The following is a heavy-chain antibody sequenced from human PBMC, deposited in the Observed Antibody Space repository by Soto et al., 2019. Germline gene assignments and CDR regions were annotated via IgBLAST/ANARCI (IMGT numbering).Heavy chain of an antibody. CDR1: GYMFDNYY. V-gene: IGHV1-46*02. CDR2: INPSRGLT. D-gene: IGHD6-19*01. Sequence: QVQLVQSGADLKTPGASVKVSCKASGYMFDNYYIHWVRHTPGQGLQWIGVINPSRGLTTYAQKFPRRVSMTRDTSTTTVFMELSRLTSEDTAIYYCARDGVPIAGRSGFVDNWGPGTLVTVSS. CDR3: ARDGVPIAGRSGFVDN. J-gene: IGHJ4*02.